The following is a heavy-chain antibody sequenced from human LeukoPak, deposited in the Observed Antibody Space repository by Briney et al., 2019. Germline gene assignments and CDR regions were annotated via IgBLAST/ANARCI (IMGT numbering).Heavy chain of an antibody. CDR1: GGSISSSSYY. CDR2: IYYSGST. CDR3: GRQAHSSLYYFDY. D-gene: IGHD3-22*01. V-gene: IGHV4-39*01. Sequence: SETLSLTCTVSGGSISSSSYYWGWIRQPPGKGLEWIGSIYYSGSTYYNPSLKSRVTISVDTSKNQFSLKLSSVTAADTAVYYCGRQAHSSLYYFDYWGQGTLVTVSS. J-gene: IGHJ4*02.